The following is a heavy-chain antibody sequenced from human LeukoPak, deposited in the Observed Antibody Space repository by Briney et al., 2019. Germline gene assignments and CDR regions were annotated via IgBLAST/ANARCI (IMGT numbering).Heavy chain of an antibody. D-gene: IGHD3-16*01. V-gene: IGHV3-53*01. Sequence: GGSLRLSCAASGFTFSNAWMSWVRQAPGKGLEWVSVIYSGGSTYYADSVKGRFTISRDNSKNTLYLQMNSLRAEDTAVYYCARGRLGPFDYWGQGTLVTVSS. J-gene: IGHJ4*02. CDR1: GFTFSNAW. CDR3: ARGRLGPFDY. CDR2: IYSGGST.